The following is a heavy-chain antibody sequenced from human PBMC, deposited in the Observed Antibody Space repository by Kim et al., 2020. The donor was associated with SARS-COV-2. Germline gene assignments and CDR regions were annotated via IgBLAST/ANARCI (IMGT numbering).Heavy chain of an antibody. CDR3: ARGLRFLEWLLERNSAYYMGV. J-gene: IGHJ6*03. V-gene: IGHV1-69*13. Sequence: SVKVSCKASGGTFSSYAISWVRQAPGQGLEWMGGIIPIFGTANYAQKFQGRVTITADESTSTAYMELSSLRSEDTAVYYCARGLRFLEWLLERNSAYYMGVWGKGTTVTVSS. CDR2: IIPIFGTA. D-gene: IGHD3-3*01. CDR1: GGTFSSYA.